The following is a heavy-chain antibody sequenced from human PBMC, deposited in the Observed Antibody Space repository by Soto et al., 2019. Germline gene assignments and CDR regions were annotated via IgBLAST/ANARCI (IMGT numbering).Heavy chain of an antibody. CDR2: MSYDGSNK. CDR1: GFTFSTHA. Sequence: PGGSLRLSCAASGFTFSTHAMHWVRQAPGKGLEWVAVMSYDGSNKYYADSVKGRFTISRDNSKNTLYLQMNSLRAEDTAVYYCARDQSSGWTGESDYWGQGTLVTVSS. CDR3: ARDQSSGWTGESDY. J-gene: IGHJ4*02. V-gene: IGHV3-30-3*01. D-gene: IGHD6-19*01.